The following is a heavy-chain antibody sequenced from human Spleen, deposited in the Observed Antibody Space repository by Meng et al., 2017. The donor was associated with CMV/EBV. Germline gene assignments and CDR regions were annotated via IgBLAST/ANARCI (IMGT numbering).Heavy chain of an antibody. Sequence: GSLRLSCTVSGYSISSGYYWGWVRQPPGKGLEWIGSIYHSGSTYYNPSLKSRVTISVDTSKNQFSLKLSSVTAADTVVYYCARRRITMVRGVGGWFDPWGQGTLVTVSS. D-gene: IGHD3-10*01. J-gene: IGHJ5*02. CDR1: GYSISSGYY. CDR2: IYHSGST. CDR3: ARRRITMVRGVGGWFDP. V-gene: IGHV4-38-2*02.